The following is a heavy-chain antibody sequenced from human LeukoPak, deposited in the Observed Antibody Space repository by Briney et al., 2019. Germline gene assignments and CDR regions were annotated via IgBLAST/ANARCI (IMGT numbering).Heavy chain of an antibody. D-gene: IGHD3-9*01. CDR2: ISSSSSYI. CDR1: GFTFSSYS. V-gene: IGHV3-21*01. J-gene: IGHJ4*02. Sequence: PGGSLRLSCAASGFTFSSYSMNWFRQAPGKGLEWVSSISSSSSYIYYADSVKGRFTISRDNAKNSLYLQMNSLRAEDTAVYYCARGSYDILTGYYQYYFDYWGQGTLVTVSS. CDR3: ARGSYDILTGYYQYYFDY.